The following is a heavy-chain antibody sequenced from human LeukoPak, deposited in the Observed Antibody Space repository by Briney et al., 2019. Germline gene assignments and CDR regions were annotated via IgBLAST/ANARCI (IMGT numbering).Heavy chain of an antibody. CDR3: ARRAQYYDSSGYYYFFDY. D-gene: IGHD3-22*01. V-gene: IGHV1-2*02. CDR1: GGTFSSYA. CDR2: IIPNSGGT. J-gene: IGHJ4*02. Sequence: ASVKVSCKASGGTFSSYAISWVRQAPGQGLEWMGGIIPNSGGTNYAQKFQGRVTMNRDTSISTAYIELSRLRSDDTAVYYCARRAQYYDSSGYYYFFDYWGQGTLVTVSS.